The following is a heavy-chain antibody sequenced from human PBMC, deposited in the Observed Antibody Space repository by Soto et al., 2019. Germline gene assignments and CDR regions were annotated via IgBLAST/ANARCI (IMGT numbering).Heavy chain of an antibody. V-gene: IGHV3-30*18. J-gene: IGHJ6*02. CDR3: AKGILSATIGPYAMDV. CDR2: ISYDGGNI. CDR1: GFAFRSYA. D-gene: IGHD3-16*01. Sequence: VRLVESGGGLVQPGASLRLSCEASGFAFRSYAMHWVRQAPGKGLEWVGVISYDGGNIYYADSVKGRFTISRDNSKNTLYVQVKSLRPEDTAVYYCAKGILSATIGPYAMDVWGQGTTVTVSS.